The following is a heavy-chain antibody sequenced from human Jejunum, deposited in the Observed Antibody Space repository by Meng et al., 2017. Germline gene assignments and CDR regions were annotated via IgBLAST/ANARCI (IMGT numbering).Heavy chain of an antibody. CDR3: ASSIAAAVGYYFDY. CDR2: VYYSGST. CDR1: GGSFGSGGYY. J-gene: IGHJ4*02. D-gene: IGHD6-13*01. V-gene: IGHV4-31*03. Sequence: GQRQESAPGLVNPSQTLSLTCKVSGGSFGSGGYYWSWIRQHPERGLEWIGYVYYSGSTYYNPSLKSRVAISVDTSKNQFSLKLSSVTAADTAVYYCASSIAAAVGYYFDYWGQGTLVTVSS.